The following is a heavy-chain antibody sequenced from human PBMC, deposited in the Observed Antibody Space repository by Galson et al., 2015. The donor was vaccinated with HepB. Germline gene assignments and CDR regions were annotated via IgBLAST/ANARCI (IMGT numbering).Heavy chain of an antibody. Sequence: SLRLSCAASGFTFSNAWMSWVRQAPGKGLEWVGRIKSKTDGGTTDYAAPVKGRFTISRDDSKNTLYLQMNSLKTEDTAVYYCTTDTRPIVATMYYFDYWGQGTLVTVSS. D-gene: IGHD5-12*01. CDR2: IKSKTDGGTT. V-gene: IGHV3-15*01. CDR3: TTDTRPIVATMYYFDY. CDR1: GFTFSNAW. J-gene: IGHJ4*02.